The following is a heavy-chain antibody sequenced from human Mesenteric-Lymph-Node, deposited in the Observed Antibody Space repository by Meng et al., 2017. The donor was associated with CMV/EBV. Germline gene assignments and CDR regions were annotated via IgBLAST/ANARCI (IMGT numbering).Heavy chain of an antibody. V-gene: IGHV3-30*02. Sequence: GGSLRLSCAASGCIVSAYDMDWVRQAPGKGLQWVTVIWYHGSDKYHGSDKYYAASVKGRFTISRDNSQNTLYLQMSSLRAEDTAVYYCAKDYFDFWSGYYTWYFDYWGQGTLVTVSS. J-gene: IGHJ4*02. CDR2: IWYHGSDKYHGSDK. D-gene: IGHD3-3*01. CDR1: GCIVSAYD. CDR3: AKDYFDFWSGYYTWYFDY.